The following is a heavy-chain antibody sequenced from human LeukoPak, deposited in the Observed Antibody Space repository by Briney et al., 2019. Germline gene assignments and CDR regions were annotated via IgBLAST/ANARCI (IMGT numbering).Heavy chain of an antibody. CDR1: GGSISSYY. Sequence: PSETLSLTCTVSGGSISSYYWSWIRQPPGKGLEGIANIYHTGSTNYNPSLSSRVTISIDTAKNQSSLKLTSVTAADTAVYYCARRGRNSSGWQDYLWGQGTLVTVSS. J-gene: IGHJ4*02. D-gene: IGHD6-25*01. CDR3: ARRGRNSSGWQDYL. CDR2: IYHTGST. V-gene: IGHV4-59*01.